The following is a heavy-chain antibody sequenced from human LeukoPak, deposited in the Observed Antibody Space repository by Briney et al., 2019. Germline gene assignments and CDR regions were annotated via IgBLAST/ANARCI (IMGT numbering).Heavy chain of an antibody. CDR3: ARGRRDTVMASGFDP. Sequence: SETLSLSCTVSGGSISSGSYYWSWIRQPAGKGLEWIGRMYTSGSTNYNPSLKSRVTISIDTSKNQFSLKLTSVTAADTAVYYCARGRRDTVMASGFDPWGQGALVTVSS. J-gene: IGHJ5*02. V-gene: IGHV4-61*02. CDR2: MYTSGST. CDR1: GGSISSGSYY. D-gene: IGHD5-18*01.